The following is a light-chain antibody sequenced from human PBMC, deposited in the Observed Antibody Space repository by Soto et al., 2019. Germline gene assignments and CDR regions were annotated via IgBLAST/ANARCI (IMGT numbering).Light chain of an antibody. Sequence: DIQMTQPPSSLSASVGDRVTITCRASQSIYYYLNWYQQKPGKAPQLLIYAASSLQSGVPSRFSASGSGTDFTLTISSLQPEDVATYFCQNYNVAPSWTFGQGTK. CDR1: QSIYYY. CDR2: AAS. V-gene: IGKV1-39*01. CDR3: QNYNVAPSWT. J-gene: IGKJ1*01.